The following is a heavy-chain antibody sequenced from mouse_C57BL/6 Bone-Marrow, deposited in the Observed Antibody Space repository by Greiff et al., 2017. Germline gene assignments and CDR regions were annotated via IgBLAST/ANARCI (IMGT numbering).Heavy chain of an antibody. D-gene: IGHD2-3*01. CDR2: IDPENGDT. V-gene: IGHV14-4*01. CDR3: TTDDGYFSWFAY. Sequence: VQLQQSGAELVRPGASVKLSCTASGFNIKDDYMHWVKQRPEQGLEWIGWIDPENGDTEYASKFQGKATITADTSSNTAYLRLSSLTSEDTAVYYCTTDDGYFSWFAYWGQGTLVTVSA. CDR1: GFNIKDDY. J-gene: IGHJ3*01.